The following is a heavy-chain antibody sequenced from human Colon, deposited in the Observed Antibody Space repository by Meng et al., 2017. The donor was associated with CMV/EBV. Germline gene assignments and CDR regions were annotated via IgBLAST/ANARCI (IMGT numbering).Heavy chain of an antibody. D-gene: IGHD2-8*01. CDR1: GFTFSSHA. CDR3: AKDLRGTWVYYFDY. Sequence: ASGFTFSSHAMSWVRQAPGKGLEWVAGISGTGGATYHADSVKGRFTISRDNSKNTLYLQMNSLRAEDTAVYYCAKDLRGTWVYYFDYWGQGTLVTVSS. CDR2: ISGTGGAT. J-gene: IGHJ4*02. V-gene: IGHV3-23*01.